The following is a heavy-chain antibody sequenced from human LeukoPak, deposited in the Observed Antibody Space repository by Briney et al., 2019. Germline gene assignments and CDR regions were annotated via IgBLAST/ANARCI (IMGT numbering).Heavy chain of an antibody. V-gene: IGHV3-23*01. CDR2: ISGSGGST. CDR3: AKDRNTMIVVDPYDAFDI. J-gene: IGHJ3*02. CDR1: GFTFSSYA. Sequence: PGGSLRLSCAASGFTFSSYAMSWVRQAPGKGLEWVSAISGSGGSTYYADSVKGRFTISRDNSKNTLYLQTNSLRAEDTAVYYCAKDRNTMIVVDPYDAFDIWGQGTMVTVSS. D-gene: IGHD3-22*01.